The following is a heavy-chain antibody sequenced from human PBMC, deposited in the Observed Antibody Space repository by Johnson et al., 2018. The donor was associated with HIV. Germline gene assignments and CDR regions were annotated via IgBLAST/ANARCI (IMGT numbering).Heavy chain of an antibody. Sequence: QVQLVESGGGLVQPGGSLRLSCAASGFPFSSYAMSWVRQAPGKGPAWVAFIRYDGSYKDYGDFVKGRFTISRDNSKNTLYMQMNSLRAEDTAVYYCTKDPVRGVGLDIWGQGTMVTFSS. CDR3: TKDPVRGVGLDI. CDR1: GFPFSSYA. V-gene: IGHV3-30*02. D-gene: IGHD3-10*02. CDR2: IRYDGSYK. J-gene: IGHJ3*02.